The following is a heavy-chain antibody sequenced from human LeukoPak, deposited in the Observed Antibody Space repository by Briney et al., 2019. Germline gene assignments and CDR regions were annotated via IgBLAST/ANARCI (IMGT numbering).Heavy chain of an antibody. Sequence: GGSLRLSCAASGFTFSSYWMSWVRQASGKGLEWVGRIRSKANSYATAYAASVKGRFTISRDDSKNTAYLQMNSLKTEDTAVYYCTRPQYYYDPGDYYGMDVWGQGTTVTVSS. CDR3: TRPQYYYDPGDYYGMDV. J-gene: IGHJ6*02. CDR2: IRSKANSYAT. V-gene: IGHV3-73*01. D-gene: IGHD3-10*01. CDR1: GFTFSSYW.